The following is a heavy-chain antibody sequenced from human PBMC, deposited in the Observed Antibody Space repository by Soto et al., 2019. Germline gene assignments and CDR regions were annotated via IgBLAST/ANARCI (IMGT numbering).Heavy chain of an antibody. CDR3: ARDPTGGSSWSYFDY. CDR2: IYSGGST. J-gene: IGHJ4*02. D-gene: IGHD6-13*01. V-gene: IGHV3-53*05. Sequence: GGSLRLSCAASGFTVSSNYMSWVRQAPGKGLEWVSVIYSGGSTYYADSVKGRFTISRDNSKNTLYLQMNSLRAEDTAVYYCARDPTGGSSWSYFDYWGQGTLVTVSS. CDR1: GFTVSSNY.